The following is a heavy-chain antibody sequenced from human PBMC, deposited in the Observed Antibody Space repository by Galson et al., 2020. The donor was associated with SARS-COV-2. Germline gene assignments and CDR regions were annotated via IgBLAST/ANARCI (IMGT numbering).Heavy chain of an antibody. CDR2: IWYDRSNK. CDR3: ARDPNDGLYYFDY. D-gene: IGHD1-1*01. J-gene: IGHJ4*02. CDR1: GFTFSSYG. V-gene: IGHV3-33*01. Sequence: GESLKISCAASGFTFSSYGMHWVRQAPGKGLEWVAVIWYDRSNKYYADSVKGRFTISRDNSKNTLYLQMNSLRAEDTAVYYCARDPNDGLYYFDYWGQGTLVTVSS.